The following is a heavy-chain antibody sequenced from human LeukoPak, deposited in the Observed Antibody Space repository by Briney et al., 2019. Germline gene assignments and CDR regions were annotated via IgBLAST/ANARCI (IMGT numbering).Heavy chain of an antibody. J-gene: IGHJ3*02. CDR2: TRNEANIYTT. V-gene: IGHV3-72*01. CDR1: GFTFSSYA. Sequence: GGSLRLSCAASGFTFSSYAMDWVRQAPGKGLERVGRTRNEANIYTTKYAASVKGRFTISRDDSKNSLHLQMNSLKTEDTAVYYCASPVGATTVRAFDIWGQGTMVTVSS. D-gene: IGHD1-26*01. CDR3: ASPVGATTVRAFDI.